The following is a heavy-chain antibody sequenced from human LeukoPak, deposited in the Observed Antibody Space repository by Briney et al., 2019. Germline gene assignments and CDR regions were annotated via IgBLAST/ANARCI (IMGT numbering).Heavy chain of an antibody. CDR3: ARGPGITGLFPGYDY. CDR1: GGSFSGYY. Sequence: SETLSLTCAVYGGSFSGYYWSWIRQPPGKGLEWIGEINHSGSTNYNPSLKSRVTISVDTSKNQFSLKLSSVTAADTAVYYCARGPGITGLFPGYDYWGQGALVTVSS. CDR2: INHSGST. D-gene: IGHD2-21*01. V-gene: IGHV4-34*01. J-gene: IGHJ4*02.